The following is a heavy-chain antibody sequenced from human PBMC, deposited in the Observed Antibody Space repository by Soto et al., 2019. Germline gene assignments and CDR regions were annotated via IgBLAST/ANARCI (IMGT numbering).Heavy chain of an antibody. CDR2: INHSGST. J-gene: IGHJ6*02. Sequence: QVQLQQWGAGLLKPSETLSLTCAVYGGSFSGYYWSWIRQPPGKGLEWIGEINHSGSTNYNPSLKSRVTISVDTSKNQFSLKLSSVTAADTAVYYCARHRRVIRGRLYYYYGMDVWGQGTTVTVSS. CDR3: ARHRRVIRGRLYYYYGMDV. CDR1: GGSFSGYY. D-gene: IGHD3-16*02. V-gene: IGHV4-34*01.